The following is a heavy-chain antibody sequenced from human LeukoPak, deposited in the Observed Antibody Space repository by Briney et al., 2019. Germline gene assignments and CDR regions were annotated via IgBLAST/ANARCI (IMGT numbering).Heavy chain of an antibody. D-gene: IGHD3-10*01. CDR2: IESKTDGGTT. Sequence: GGSLRLSCAASGFSFSDAWMSWVRQIPGKGLEWVGRIESKTDGGTTDYAAPVKGRFTISRDGSTNTLYLQMNSLKSEDTAVYYCTTYGSGRKFDYWGQGILVTVSS. J-gene: IGHJ4*02. CDR1: GFSFSDAW. CDR3: TTYGSGRKFDY. V-gene: IGHV3-15*04.